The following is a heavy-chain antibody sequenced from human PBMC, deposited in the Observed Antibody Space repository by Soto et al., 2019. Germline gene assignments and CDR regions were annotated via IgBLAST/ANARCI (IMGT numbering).Heavy chain of an antibody. CDR2: IKQDGSEK. J-gene: IGHJ6*02. CDR3: AREVGATYYYHGMDV. V-gene: IGHV3-7*01. D-gene: IGHD1-26*01. Sequence: PGGSLRLSCAASGLPFTSYSMSWVRQAPGKGLEWVANIKQDGSEKYYVDSVKGRFTISRDNAKNSLYLHMNSLRAEDTAVYYCAREVGATYYYHGMDVCGRGTTVTVSS. CDR1: GLPFTSYS.